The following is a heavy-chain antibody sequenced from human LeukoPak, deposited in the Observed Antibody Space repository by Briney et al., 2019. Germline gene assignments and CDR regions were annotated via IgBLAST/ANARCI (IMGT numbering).Heavy chain of an antibody. V-gene: IGHV4-38-2*02. D-gene: IGHD5-18*01. CDR2: IYHTGVT. CDR3: ARDVVAGGYSYGFFDY. J-gene: IGHJ4*02. CDR1: GYYIGSAFY. Sequence: SETLSLTCTVSGYYIGSAFYWAWIRQPPGKGLEWIGYIYHTGVTYHNPSLKGRVTISVDTSKNQFSLKLSSVTAADTAVYYRARDVVAGGYSYGFFDYWGQGTLVTVSS.